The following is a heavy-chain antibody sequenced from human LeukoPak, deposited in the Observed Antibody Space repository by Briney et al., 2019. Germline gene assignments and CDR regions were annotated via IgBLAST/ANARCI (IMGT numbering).Heavy chain of an antibody. CDR2: IWYDGSNK. J-gene: IGHJ5*02. V-gene: IGHV3-33*01. CDR1: GFTFSSHG. D-gene: IGHD1-1*01. CDR3: ERDQGTSTTAPKRKGRFDP. Sequence: GRSLRLSCAASGFTFSSHGMHWVRQPPGKGLEWVALIWYDGSNKEYADSVKGRFTISRDNSKNTLYLQMDSLRDEDTAVYYCERDQGTSTTAPKRKGRFDPWGQGTLVTVSS.